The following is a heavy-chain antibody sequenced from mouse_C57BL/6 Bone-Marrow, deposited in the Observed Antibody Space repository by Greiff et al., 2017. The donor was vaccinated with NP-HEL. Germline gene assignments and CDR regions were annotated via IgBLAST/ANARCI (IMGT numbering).Heavy chain of an antibody. J-gene: IGHJ1*03. CDR3: TTCYDGYYGWYFDV. D-gene: IGHD2-3*01. Sequence: VHVKQSGAELVRPGASVKLSCTASGFNIKDDYMHWVKQRPEQGLEWIGWIDPENGDTEYASKFQGKANITADTSSNTAYLQLSSLTSEDTAVYYCTTCYDGYYGWYFDVWGTGTTVTVSS. V-gene: IGHV14-4*01. CDR1: GFNIKDDY. CDR2: IDPENGDT.